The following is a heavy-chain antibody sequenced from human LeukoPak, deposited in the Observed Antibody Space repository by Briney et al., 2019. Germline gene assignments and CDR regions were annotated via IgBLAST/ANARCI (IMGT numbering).Heavy chain of an antibody. D-gene: IGHD6-19*01. CDR3: ARSYSSGWQFFDY. CDR2: ISGSSDYI. V-gene: IGHV3-21*01. CDR1: GFTFSSFS. Sequence: PGGSLRLSCAASGFTFSSFSMNWVRQAPGKGLEWVSSISGSSDYIYYADSMQGRFTISRDNAKSSLYLQMNSLRAEDTAVYYCARSYSSGWQFFDYWGQGTLVTVSS. J-gene: IGHJ4*02.